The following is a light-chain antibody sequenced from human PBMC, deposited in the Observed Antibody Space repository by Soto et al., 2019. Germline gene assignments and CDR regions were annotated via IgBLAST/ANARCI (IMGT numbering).Light chain of an antibody. Sequence: IQLTQSPSSLSASLGDRVSITCRASQGINSFLAWYQQKAGKAPKLLIYAASTLQSGVPSRFSGSGSGTDFTLTISSLQSEDFATYYCQQLNTYPITFGQGTRLEI. CDR3: QQLNTYPIT. CDR1: QGINSF. V-gene: IGKV1-9*01. CDR2: AAS. J-gene: IGKJ5*01.